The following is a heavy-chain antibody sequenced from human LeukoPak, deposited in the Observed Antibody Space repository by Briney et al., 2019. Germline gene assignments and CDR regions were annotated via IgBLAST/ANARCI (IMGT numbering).Heavy chain of an antibody. Sequence: LETLSLTCAVYGGSFSGYYWSWIRQPPGKGLEWIGEINHSGSTNYNPSLKSRVTISVDTSKNQFSLKLSSVTAADTAVYYCARELQRRWLQLGGGVFGYWGQGTLVTVSS. CDR3: ARELQRRWLQLGGGVFGY. J-gene: IGHJ4*02. CDR2: INHSGST. CDR1: GGSFSGYY. D-gene: IGHD5-24*01. V-gene: IGHV4-34*01.